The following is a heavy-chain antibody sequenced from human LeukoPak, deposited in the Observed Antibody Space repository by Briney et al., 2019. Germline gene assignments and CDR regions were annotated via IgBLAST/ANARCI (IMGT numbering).Heavy chain of an antibody. Sequence: GGSLRLSCAASRFTFSSYAMHWVRQAPGKGLEWVAVISYDGSNKYYADSVKGRFTISRDNSKNTLYLQMNSLRAEDTAVYYCARSMAVPYYDFWSGYYGPPFDYWGQGTLVTVSS. V-gene: IGHV3-30-3*01. D-gene: IGHD3-3*01. J-gene: IGHJ4*02. CDR2: ISYDGSNK. CDR3: ARSMAVPYYDFWSGYYGPPFDY. CDR1: RFTFSSYA.